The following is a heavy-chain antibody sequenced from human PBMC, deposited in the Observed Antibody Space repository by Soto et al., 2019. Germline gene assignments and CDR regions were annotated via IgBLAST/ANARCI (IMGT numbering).Heavy chain of an antibody. D-gene: IGHD5-12*01. Sequence: QVQLQQWGAGLLKPSETLSLTCAVYGGSFSGYYWSWIRQPPGKGLDLIGEINHGGSTNYNPSLKSRVTISIDTSKNQFSLKLSSVTAADTAVYYCASGGQTIIPKDWGQGTLVTVSS. CDR2: INHGGST. CDR3: ASGGQTIIPKD. V-gene: IGHV4-34*02. CDR1: GGSFSGYY. J-gene: IGHJ4*02.